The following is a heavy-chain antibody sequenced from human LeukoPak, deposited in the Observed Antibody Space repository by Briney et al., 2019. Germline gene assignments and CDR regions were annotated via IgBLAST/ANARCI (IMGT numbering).Heavy chain of an antibody. Sequence: PGGSLRLSCAASGFTFSTYFMHWVRQAPGKGLEWEAVIASDGSHTFYVESVKGRFTISRDNSKNTLYLQMNSLRAEDTAVYFCARERQDTIVHSGAFDIWGQGTMVTVSS. D-gene: IGHD3-10*01. CDR1: GFTFSTYF. CDR3: ARERQDTIVHSGAFDI. J-gene: IGHJ3*02. CDR2: IASDGSHT. V-gene: IGHV3-30-3*01.